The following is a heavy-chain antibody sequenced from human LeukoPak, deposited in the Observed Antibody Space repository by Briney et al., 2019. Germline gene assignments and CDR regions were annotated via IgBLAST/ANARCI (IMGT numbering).Heavy chain of an antibody. V-gene: IGHV3-48*04. Sequence: GGSLRLSCAASGFTFSSYSLNWVRQAPGKGLKWVSFISSSSITIYYADSVKGRFTISRDNAEKSLYLQMNSLRAEDTAVYYCARDRGGSYSAIDYWGQGTLVTVSS. J-gene: IGHJ4*02. CDR3: ARDRGGSYSAIDY. D-gene: IGHD2-15*01. CDR1: GFTFSSYS. CDR2: ISSSSITI.